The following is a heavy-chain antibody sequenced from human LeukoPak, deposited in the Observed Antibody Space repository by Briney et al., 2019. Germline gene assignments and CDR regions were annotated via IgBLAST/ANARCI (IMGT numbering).Heavy chain of an antibody. D-gene: IGHD2-2*01. CDR3: AVVPANVRIFDP. J-gene: IGHJ5*02. V-gene: IGHV4-4*02. Sequence: PSETLSLTCAVSGGSISSSNWWSWVRQPPGKGLEWIGEIYHSGSTNYNPSLKSRVTISVDKSKNQFSLKLSSVTAADTAVYYCAVVPANVRIFDPWGQGTLVTVSS. CDR2: IYHSGST. CDR1: GGSISSSNW.